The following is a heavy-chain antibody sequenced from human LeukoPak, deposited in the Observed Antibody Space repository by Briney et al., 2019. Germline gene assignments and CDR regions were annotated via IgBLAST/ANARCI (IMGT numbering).Heavy chain of an antibody. CDR1: GFTFSGYW. CDR3: VKGNGGTYYDAFDN. Sequence: PGGSLRLSCVASGFTFSGYWMSWVRQAPGKGLEYVSSISIDGGSTYYADSVKGRFTISRDNSKNTLYLQMSSLRPEDTAVYYCVKGNGGTYYDAFDNWGQGTTVTVSS. D-gene: IGHD3-10*01. CDR2: ISIDGGST. J-gene: IGHJ3*02. V-gene: IGHV3-64D*09.